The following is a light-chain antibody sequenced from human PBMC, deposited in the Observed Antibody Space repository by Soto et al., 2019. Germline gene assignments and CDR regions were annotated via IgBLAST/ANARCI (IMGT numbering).Light chain of an antibody. V-gene: IGKV3-20*01. CDR2: AAS. CDR3: QHYSSSRT. J-gene: IGKJ1*01. Sequence: MVLTQGPGTLSLSPGERATLSCRASQTVSSYLAWYQQKPGQAPRLLIYAASSRATGIPERFSGSGSGTDFTLTISRLEPDDFGVYYCQHYSSSRTFGQGTKVDIK. CDR1: QTVSSY.